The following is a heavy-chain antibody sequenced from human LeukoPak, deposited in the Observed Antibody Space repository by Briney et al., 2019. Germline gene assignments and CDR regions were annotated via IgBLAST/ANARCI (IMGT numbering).Heavy chain of an antibody. J-gene: IGHJ4*02. CDR3: ARDVSGSYPFFY. CDR2: ISYDGSNK. Sequence: PGRSLRLSCAASGFTFSSYAMHWVRQAPGKGLEWVAVISYDGSNKYYADSAKGRFTISRDNSKNTLYLQMNSLRAEDTAVYYCARDVSGSYPFFYRGQGTLVTVSS. CDR1: GFTFSSYA. D-gene: IGHD1-26*01. V-gene: IGHV3-30*01.